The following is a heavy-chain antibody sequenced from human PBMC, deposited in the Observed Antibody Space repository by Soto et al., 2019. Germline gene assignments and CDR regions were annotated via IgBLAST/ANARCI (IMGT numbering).Heavy chain of an antibody. CDR1: GDSISNYY. CDR2: VSSTGSS. V-gene: IGHV4-4*07. D-gene: IGHD6-13*01. Sequence: SETLSLTCTVSGDSISNYYWSWIRQSAEKRLEWIGRVSSTGSSYYNPSLKSRVTISVDTSKNQVSLNLTSVTAADTAVYYCARGVPAAGTDWFDPWGQGTLVTVSS. J-gene: IGHJ5*02. CDR3: ARGVPAAGTDWFDP.